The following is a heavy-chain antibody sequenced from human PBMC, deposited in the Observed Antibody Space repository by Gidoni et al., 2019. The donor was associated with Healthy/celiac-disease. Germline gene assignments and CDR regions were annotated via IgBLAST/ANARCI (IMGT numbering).Heavy chain of an antibody. CDR1: GGSISSGGYY. Sequence: QVQLQESGPELVKPSQTLSRTCTVSGGSISSGGYYWSWIRQHPGKGLEWVGYIYDSGSTYYNPSLKSRVTISVATSKNQFSLKLSSVTAADTAVYYCARAFSSYVWGSYRSPEIDYWGQGTLVTVSS. V-gene: IGHV4-31*03. J-gene: IGHJ4*02. CDR2: IYDSGST. D-gene: IGHD3-16*02. CDR3: ARAFSSYVWGSYRSPEIDY.